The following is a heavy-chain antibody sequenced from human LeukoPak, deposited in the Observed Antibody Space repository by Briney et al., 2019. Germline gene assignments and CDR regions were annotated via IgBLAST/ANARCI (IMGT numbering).Heavy chain of an antibody. Sequence: SETLSLTCTVSGGSISGYYCSWIRQLPGKGLEWIGYIHYSGSTNYNPSLKSRVTISVDTSKNQFSLKLTSVTAADTAVYYCARHAPNCSGGSCFFDYWGQGTQVTVSS. J-gene: IGHJ4*02. CDR3: ARHAPNCSGGSCFFDY. V-gene: IGHV4-59*08. CDR1: GGSISGYY. CDR2: IHYSGST. D-gene: IGHD2-15*01.